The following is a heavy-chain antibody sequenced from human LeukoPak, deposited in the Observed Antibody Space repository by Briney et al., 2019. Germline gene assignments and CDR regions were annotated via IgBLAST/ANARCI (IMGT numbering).Heavy chain of an antibody. J-gene: IGHJ4*02. CDR1: GYTFTGYY. D-gene: IGHD6-19*01. CDR2: INPNSGGS. CDR3: ARIIAVAAKEVDY. V-gene: IGHV1-2*06. Sequence: GASVKVSCKASGYTFTGYYMHWVRQATGQRLEWMGRINPNSGGSNYAQKFQGRVTMTRDTSIRTAYMELSRLRSDDTAVYYCARIIAVAAKEVDYWGRGTLVTVSS.